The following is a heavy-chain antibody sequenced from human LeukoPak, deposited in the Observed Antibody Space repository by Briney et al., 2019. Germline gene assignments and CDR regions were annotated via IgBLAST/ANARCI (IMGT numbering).Heavy chain of an antibody. CDR1: GGSVSLVSDY. CDR2: IYYSGST. D-gene: IGHD4-17*01. Sequence: PSETLSLTCTVSGGSVSLVSDYWRWIRQPPGKGLEWIGYIYYSGSTNYNPSLKSRVTISVDTSKNQFSLKLSSVTAADTAVYYCEREDYAYFDYWGQGTLVTVSS. CDR3: EREDYAYFDY. V-gene: IGHV4-61*01. J-gene: IGHJ4*02.